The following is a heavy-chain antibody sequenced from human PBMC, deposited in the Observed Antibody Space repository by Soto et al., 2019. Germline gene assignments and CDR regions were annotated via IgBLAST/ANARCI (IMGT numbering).Heavy chain of an antibody. Sequence: LSLTCAVYGGSFSGYYWSWIRQPPGKGLEWIGEINHSGSTNYNPSLKSRVTISVDTSKNQFSLKLSSVTAADTAVYYCARAHSSTFDYCGQGTLVTVSS. CDR2: INHSGST. J-gene: IGHJ4*02. CDR1: GGSFSGYY. D-gene: IGHD6-13*01. CDR3: ARAHSSTFDY. V-gene: IGHV4-34*01.